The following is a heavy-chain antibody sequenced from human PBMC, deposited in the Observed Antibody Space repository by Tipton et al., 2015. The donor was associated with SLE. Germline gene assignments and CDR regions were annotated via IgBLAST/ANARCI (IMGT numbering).Heavy chain of an antibody. V-gene: IGHV3-66*01. CDR3: AREGNWNGEFDY. D-gene: IGHD1-1*01. CDR1: GFTVNTNH. Sequence: SLRLSCAASGFTVNTNHMSWVRQAPGKGLEWVSVVYSGGVTYYADSVKGRFTMSRDNSKNTLYLQMNSLRAEDTAVYYCAREGNWNGEFDYWGQGTLVTVSS. CDR2: VYSGGVT. J-gene: IGHJ4*02.